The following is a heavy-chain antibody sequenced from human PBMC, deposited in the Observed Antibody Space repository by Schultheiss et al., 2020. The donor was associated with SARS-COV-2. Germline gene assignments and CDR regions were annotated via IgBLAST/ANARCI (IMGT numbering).Heavy chain of an antibody. CDR1: GDFFSTYY. CDR3: ARGPGRELLTRDAFDI. V-gene: IGHV4-59*01. CDR2: VRLSGST. D-gene: IGHD1-7*01. J-gene: IGHJ3*02. Sequence: SQTLSLTCAVSGDFFSTYYWSWVRQPPGKGLEWIGYVRLSGSTDYNPSLRSRVTISVDTSKNQFSLRLTSVTAADTAVYYCARGPGRELLTRDAFDIWGQGTMVTVSS.